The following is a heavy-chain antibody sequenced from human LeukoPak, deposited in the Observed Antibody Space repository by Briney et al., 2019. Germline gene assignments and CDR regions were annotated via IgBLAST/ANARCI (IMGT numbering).Heavy chain of an antibody. J-gene: IGHJ4*02. CDR3: ARDRGYYFDC. D-gene: IGHD3-10*01. CDR1: GFAFNTYS. Sequence: GGSLRLSCAASGFAFNTYSMNWVRQAPGKGLEWISFISGSSTTILYADSMKGRFTISRDNAKNSVYLQMNSLRAEDTAVYYCARDRGYYFDCWGQGTLVTVSS. CDR2: ISGSSTTI. V-gene: IGHV3-48*01.